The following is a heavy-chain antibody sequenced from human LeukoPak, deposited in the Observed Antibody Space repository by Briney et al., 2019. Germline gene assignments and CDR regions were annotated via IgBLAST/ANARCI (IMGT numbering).Heavy chain of an antibody. J-gene: IGHJ4*02. D-gene: IGHD1-1*01. V-gene: IGHV3-7*03. CDR2: ISPDGGVI. CDR3: AKEEFWRFDF. CDR1: GFDFSHHY. Sequence: GGSLRLSCAASGFDFSHHYMTWVRQAPGKGPEWVAKISPDGGVIQYVDSVKGRFTISRDNSKNSLSLHMSSLRVEDTALYFCAKEEFWRFDFWGPGTLVTVSS.